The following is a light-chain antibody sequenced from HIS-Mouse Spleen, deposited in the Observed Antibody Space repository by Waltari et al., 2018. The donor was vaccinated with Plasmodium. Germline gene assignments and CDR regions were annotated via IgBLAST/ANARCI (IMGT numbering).Light chain of an antibody. CDR3: MQALQTPLT. CDR1: QSLLHSNGYNY. J-gene: IGKJ4*01. CDR2: LGS. V-gene: IGKV2-28*01. Sequence: DIVMTQSPLSLPVTPGEPASISCRSSQSLLHSNGYNYLDWYLQKPGQSPQLLIYLGSNRGVGGHDRFSGSGSGTDFTLKISRVEAEDVGVYYCMQALQTPLTFGGGTKVEIK.